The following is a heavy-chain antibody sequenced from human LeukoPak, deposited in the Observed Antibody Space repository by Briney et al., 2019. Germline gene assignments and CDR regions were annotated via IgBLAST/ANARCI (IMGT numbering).Heavy chain of an antibody. V-gene: IGHV3-11*01. CDR2: ISSSGSTI. J-gene: IGHJ6*02. CDR3: ARDAVTADYYYGMDV. Sequence: PGGSLRLSCAASGFTFSDYYMSWIRQAPGKGLEWVTYISSSGSTIYYADSVKGRFTISRDNAKNSLYLQMNSLRAEDTAVYYCARDAVTADYYYGMDVWGQGTTVTVSS. CDR1: GFTFSDYY. D-gene: IGHD2-21*02.